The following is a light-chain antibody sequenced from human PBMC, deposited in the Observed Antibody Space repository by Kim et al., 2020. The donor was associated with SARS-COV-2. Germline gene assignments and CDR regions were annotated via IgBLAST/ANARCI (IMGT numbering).Light chain of an antibody. CDR3: QSYDSTNHVV. CDR1: GDKVASSG. V-gene: IGLV6-57*03. CDR2: EDN. J-gene: IGLJ2*01. Sequence: KTVTISCSRSGDKVASSGVQWYQQRPGSAPTTVIYEDNPRPTGVPDRFSGSIDSSSNSASLTISGLKTEDEADYYCQSYDSTNHVVFGGGTQLTVL.